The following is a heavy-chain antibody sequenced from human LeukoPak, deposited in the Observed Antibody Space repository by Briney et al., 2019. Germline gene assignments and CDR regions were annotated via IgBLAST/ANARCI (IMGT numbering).Heavy chain of an antibody. J-gene: IGHJ3*02. D-gene: IGHD6-13*01. CDR1: GYTFTGYY. CDR2: INPNTGGT. Sequence: ASVKVSCKASGYTFTGYYIHWVRQAPGQGLEWMGWINPNTGGTNYAHKFQGRVTMTRDTSISTAYMELSRLTSDDTAVYYCARELAAADPNAFDIWGQGTMVTVSS. V-gene: IGHV1-2*02. CDR3: ARELAAADPNAFDI.